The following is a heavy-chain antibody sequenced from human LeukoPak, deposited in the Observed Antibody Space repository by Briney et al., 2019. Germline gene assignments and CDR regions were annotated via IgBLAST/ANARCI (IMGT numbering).Heavy chain of an antibody. Sequence: GGSLRLSCAASGFTFSSYAMSWVRQAPGKGLEWVSAISGSGGSTYYADSVKGRFPISRDNSKNTLYLQMNSLRAEDTAVYYCAKDLRYSSGWYFDYWGQGTLVTVSS. CDR3: AKDLRYSSGWYFDY. CDR2: ISGSGGST. V-gene: IGHV3-23*01. J-gene: IGHJ4*02. D-gene: IGHD6-19*01. CDR1: GFTFSSYA.